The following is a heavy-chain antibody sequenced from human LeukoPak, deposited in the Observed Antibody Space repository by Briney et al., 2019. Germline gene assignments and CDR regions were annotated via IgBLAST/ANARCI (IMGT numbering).Heavy chain of an antibody. D-gene: IGHD4/OR15-4a*01. V-gene: IGHV3-7*01. Sequence: GGSLRLSCAASGFTFRTYWMSWVRQAPGKGLEWVANIKQDGNEKYYVDSVKGRFTISRDNAKNSLDLQMNSLRAEDTAVYYCARDTLGEGEDANYAVYYFDYWGQGTPVTVSS. CDR2: IKQDGNEK. CDR1: GFTFRTYW. J-gene: IGHJ4*02. CDR3: ARDTLGEGEDANYAVYYFDY.